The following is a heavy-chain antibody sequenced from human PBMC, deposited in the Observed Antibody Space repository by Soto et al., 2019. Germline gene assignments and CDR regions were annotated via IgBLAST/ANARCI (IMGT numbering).Heavy chain of an antibody. Sequence: QVQLQQWGAGLLKPSETLSLTCAVYGGSFSNYHWRWIRQPPGKGLEWIGEINHSGSTNYNPSLKSRVTISIDTSKNQFSLKLSSVTAADTAVYYCARSNREGLTGTTWLYYFDYWGQGTLVTVSS. CDR1: GGSFSNYH. CDR3: ARSNREGLTGTTWLYYFDY. V-gene: IGHV4-34*01. D-gene: IGHD1-20*01. J-gene: IGHJ4*02. CDR2: INHSGST.